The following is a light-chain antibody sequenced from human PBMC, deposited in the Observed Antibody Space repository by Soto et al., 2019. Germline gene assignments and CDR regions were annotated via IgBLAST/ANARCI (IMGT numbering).Light chain of an antibody. CDR1: QSVSSSY. CDR2: GAS. V-gene: IGKV3-20*01. Sequence: EIVLTQSPGTLSLSPGERATLSYRASQSVSSSYLAWYQQKPGQAPRLLIYGASSRATGIPDRFSGSGSGTDFTLTISRLEPEDFAVYYCQQYGSSPVTFGQGTKLEIK. J-gene: IGKJ2*01. CDR3: QQYGSSPVT.